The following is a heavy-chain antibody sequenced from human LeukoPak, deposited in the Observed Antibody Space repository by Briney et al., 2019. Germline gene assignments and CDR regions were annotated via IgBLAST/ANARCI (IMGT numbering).Heavy chain of an antibody. CDR2: IYTSGST. J-gene: IGHJ4*02. CDR1: GGSISSYY. D-gene: IGHD2-2*01. CDR3: AREGRYCSSTSCYELDDY. Sequence: SETLSLTCTVSGGSISSYYWSWIRQPAGKGLEWIGRIYTSGSTNYNPSLKSRVTMSVDTSKNQFSLKLSSVTAADTAVYYCAREGRYCSSTSCYELDDYWGQGTLVTVSS. V-gene: IGHV4-4*07.